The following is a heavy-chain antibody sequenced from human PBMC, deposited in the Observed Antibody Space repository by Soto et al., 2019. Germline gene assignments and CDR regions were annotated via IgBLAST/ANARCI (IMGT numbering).Heavy chain of an antibody. Sequence: SVKVSCKASGYTFTVYYMHGVRQSPGQGREWMGWINPNSGGTNYAQKFQGRVTMTRDTSISTAYMELSRLRSDDTAVYYCAKYSSSWYWFDPWGQGTLVTVSS. J-gene: IGHJ5*02. CDR1: GYTFTVYY. D-gene: IGHD6-13*01. V-gene: IGHV1-2*02. CDR2: INPNSGGT. CDR3: AKYSSSWYWFDP.